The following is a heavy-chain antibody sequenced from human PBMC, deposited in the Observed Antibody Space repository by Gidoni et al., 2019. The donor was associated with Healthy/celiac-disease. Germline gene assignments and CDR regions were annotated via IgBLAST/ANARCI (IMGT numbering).Heavy chain of an antibody. CDR2: IIPILGIA. J-gene: IGHJ6*02. D-gene: IGHD3-9*01. Sequence: QVQLVQSGAAVTKPGSSVTVSCKASGDTFRSYAIRWVRQAPGQGLAWMGRIIPILGIANYAQKFQGRVTITADKSTSTAYMELSSLRSEDTAVYYCASDSGVLINDIGYYYYGMDVWGQGTTVTVSS. V-gene: IGHV1-69*04. CDR3: ASDSGVLINDIGYYYYGMDV. CDR1: GDTFRSYA.